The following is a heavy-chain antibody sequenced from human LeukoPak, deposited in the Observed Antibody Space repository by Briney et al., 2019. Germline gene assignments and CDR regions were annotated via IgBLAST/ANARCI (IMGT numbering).Heavy chain of an antibody. CDR2: INHSGST. Sequence: SETLSLTCAVYGGSFSGYYWSWIRQPPGKGLEWIGEINHSGSTNYNPSLKSRVTISVDTSKNQFSLKLSSVTAADTAVYYCARVIAYYDFWSGPGRPDYYYYMDVWGKGTTVTVSS. J-gene: IGHJ6*03. CDR3: ARVIAYYDFWSGPGRPDYYYYMDV. D-gene: IGHD3-3*01. CDR1: GGSFSGYY. V-gene: IGHV4-34*01.